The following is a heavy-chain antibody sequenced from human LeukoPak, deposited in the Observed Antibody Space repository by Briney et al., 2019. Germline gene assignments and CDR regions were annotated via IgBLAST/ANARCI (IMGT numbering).Heavy chain of an antibody. CDR2: ILSILGIA. V-gene: IGHV1-69*02. CDR1: GGTFISYT. Sequence: AAVKVSCKASGGTFISYTISWVRQAPGQGLEWMGRILSILGIANYAQKFQGRVTITADKSTSTAYTELSSLRTEDTAVYYCARGGRYFDWLWAFDIWGQGTMVTVSS. CDR3: ARGGRYFDWLWAFDI. J-gene: IGHJ3*02. D-gene: IGHD3-9*01.